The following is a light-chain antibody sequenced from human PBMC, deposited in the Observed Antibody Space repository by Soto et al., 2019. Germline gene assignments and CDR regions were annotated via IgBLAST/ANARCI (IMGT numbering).Light chain of an antibody. Sequence: DIVMTQSPDPLAVSLGERATINCKSSQSVLYSSDNKNYLAWYQQKAGQPPKLLIYWASTRESGVPDRFSGSGSGTDFTLTISSLQAEDVAVYYCQQYYNRIRKCGQVTKVDIK. CDR1: QSVLYSSDNKNY. V-gene: IGKV4-1*01. CDR3: QQYYNRIRK. J-gene: IGKJ1*01. CDR2: WAS.